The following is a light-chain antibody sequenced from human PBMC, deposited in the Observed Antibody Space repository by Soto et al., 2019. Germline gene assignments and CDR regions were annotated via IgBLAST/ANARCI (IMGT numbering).Light chain of an antibody. CDR1: SSDVGGYNY. V-gene: IGLV2-14*01. CDR3: SSYTSSSTLVV. J-gene: IGLJ1*01. CDR2: EVS. Sequence: QAVVTQPASVSGSPGQSITISCTGTSSDVGGYNYVSWYQQHPGKAPKVMIYEVSNRPSGVSNRFSGSKSGNTASLTISGLQAEDEADYYCSSYTSSSTLVVFGTGTKVTVL.